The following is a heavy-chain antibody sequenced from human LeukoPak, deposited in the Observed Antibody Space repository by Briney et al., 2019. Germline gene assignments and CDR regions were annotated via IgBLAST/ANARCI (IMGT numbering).Heavy chain of an antibody. Sequence: GGSLRLSCAASGFTFSSYAMSWVRQAPGKGLEWVSGISGSGGSTYYADSVKGRFTISRDNSKNTLYLQMDSLRAEDTAVYYCAKDRGPITDYWGQGTLVTVSS. J-gene: IGHJ4*02. CDR3: AKDRGPITDY. V-gene: IGHV3-23*01. CDR1: GFTFSSYA. D-gene: IGHD5-12*01. CDR2: ISGSGGST.